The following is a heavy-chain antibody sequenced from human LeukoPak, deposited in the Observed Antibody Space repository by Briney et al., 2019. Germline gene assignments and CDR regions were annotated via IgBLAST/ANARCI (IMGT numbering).Heavy chain of an antibody. J-gene: IGHJ4*02. CDR2: IYYSGST. Sequence: PSETLSLTCTVSGVSISSYYWSWIRQPPGKGLEWIGYIYYSGSTNYNPSLKSRVTISVDTSKNQFSLKLSSVTAADTAVYYCARGPITMVRGVIITPFDYWGQGTLVTVSS. CDR1: GVSISSYY. D-gene: IGHD3-10*01. V-gene: IGHV4-59*01. CDR3: ARGPITMVRGVIITPFDY.